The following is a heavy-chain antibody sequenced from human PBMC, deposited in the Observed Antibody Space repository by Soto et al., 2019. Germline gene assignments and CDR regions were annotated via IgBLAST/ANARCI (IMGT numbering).Heavy chain of an antibody. Sequence: PSETLSLTCTVSGGSISSYYWSWIRQPAGKGLEWIGRIYTSGSTNYNPSLKSRVTMSVDTSKNQFSLKLSSVTAADTAVHYCARDKGRITNYYYYGMDVWGQGTTVTVSS. J-gene: IGHJ6*02. V-gene: IGHV4-4*07. CDR2: IYTSGST. CDR1: GGSISSYY. D-gene: IGHD1-20*01. CDR3: ARDKGRITNYYYYGMDV.